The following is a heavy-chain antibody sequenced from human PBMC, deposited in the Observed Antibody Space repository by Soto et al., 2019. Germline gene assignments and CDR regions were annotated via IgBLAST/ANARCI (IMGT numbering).Heavy chain of an antibody. CDR3: ARGQRRGGSSGWSL. D-gene: IGHD6-19*01. J-gene: IGHJ4*02. V-gene: IGHV4-39*01. CDR2: VYYSGGA. CDR1: GVSIHNSHSF. Sequence: SETLSLTCTVSGVSIHNSHSFWGWIRQPPGKGLEFIGTVYYSGGAHYNSSLKSRVTISVDTAKNQFSLNLNSVTAADTAVYYCARGQRRGGSSGWSLWGQGTLVTVSS.